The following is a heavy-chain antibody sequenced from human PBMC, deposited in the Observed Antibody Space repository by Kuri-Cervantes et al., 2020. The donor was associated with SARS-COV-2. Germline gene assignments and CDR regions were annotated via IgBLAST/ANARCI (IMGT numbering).Heavy chain of an antibody. D-gene: IGHD3-3*01. CDR3: ARRLEYDFWSGPLDAFDI. V-gene: IGHV3-48*03. CDR2: ISSSGSTI. Sequence: GVSLRLSCAASGFTFSSYEMNWVRQAPGKGLEWVSYISSSGSTIYYADSVKGRFTISRDNAKNSLYLQMNSLRAEGTAVYYCARRLEYDFWSGPLDAFDIWGQGTMVTVSS. J-gene: IGHJ3*02. CDR1: GFTFSSYE.